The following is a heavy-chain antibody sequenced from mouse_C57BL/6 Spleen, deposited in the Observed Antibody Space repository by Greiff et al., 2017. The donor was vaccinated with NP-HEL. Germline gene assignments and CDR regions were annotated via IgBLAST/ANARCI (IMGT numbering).Heavy chain of an antibody. Sequence: QVTLKVSGAELVKPGASVKISCKASGYAFSSYWMNWVKQRPGKGLEWIGQIYPGDGDTNYNGKFKGKATLTADKSSSTAYMQLSSLTSEDSAVYFCARGYYGNLYAMDYWGQGTSVTVSS. CDR2: IYPGDGDT. V-gene: IGHV1-80*01. CDR3: ARGYYGNLYAMDY. J-gene: IGHJ4*01. CDR1: GYAFSSYW. D-gene: IGHD2-1*01.